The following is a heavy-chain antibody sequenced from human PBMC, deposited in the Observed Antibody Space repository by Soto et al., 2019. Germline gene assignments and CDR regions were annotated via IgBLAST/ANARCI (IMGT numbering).Heavy chain of an antibody. CDR2: ISAYNGNT. CDR1: VYTFTSYG. Sequence: ASVKVSCKASVYTFTSYGISWVRQAPGQGLEWMGWISAYNGNTNYAQKVQGRVTMTTDTSTSTAYMELRSLRSDDTAVYYCARDEGIAAAGPFDYWGQGTLVTVSS. D-gene: IGHD6-13*01. J-gene: IGHJ4*02. CDR3: ARDEGIAAAGPFDY. V-gene: IGHV1-18*04.